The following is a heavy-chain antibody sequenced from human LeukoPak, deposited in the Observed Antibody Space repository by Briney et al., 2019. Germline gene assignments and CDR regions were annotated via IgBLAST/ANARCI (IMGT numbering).Heavy chain of an antibody. V-gene: IGHV4-61*02. Sequence: SETLSLTCTVSGGSISSGSYYWSWIRQPAGKGLEWIGRIYTSGSTNYNPSLKSRVTISVDTSKNQFSLKLSSVTAADTAVYYCARIPITMVREDVFDIWGQGTMVTVSS. CDR3: ARIPITMVREDVFDI. J-gene: IGHJ3*02. D-gene: IGHD3-10*01. CDR1: GGSISSGSYY. CDR2: IYTSGST.